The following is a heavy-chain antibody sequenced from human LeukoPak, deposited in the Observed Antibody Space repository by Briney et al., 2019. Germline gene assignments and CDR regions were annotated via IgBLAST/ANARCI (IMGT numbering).Heavy chain of an antibody. D-gene: IGHD3-22*01. CDR1: SGSISSYY. Sequence: SETLSLTCTVSSGSISSYYWTWIRQPPGKGLEWIGDISYSGSTNYNPSLKSRVTMSVDTSNNEFSLKLNSVTAADTAVYYCARTYDSPGYYSPDYYYMDVWGKGTTVTISS. CDR2: ISYSGST. V-gene: IGHV4-59*12. CDR3: ARTYDSPGYYSPDYYYMDV. J-gene: IGHJ6*03.